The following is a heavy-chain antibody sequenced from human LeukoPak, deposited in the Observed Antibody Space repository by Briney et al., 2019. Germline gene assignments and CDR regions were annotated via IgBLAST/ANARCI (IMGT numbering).Heavy chain of an antibody. D-gene: IGHD1-26*01. CDR2: INPNSGGT. J-gene: IGHJ4*02. V-gene: IGHV1-2*02. CDR1: GYTFTGYY. Sequence: VASVMVSCKASGYTFTGYYMHWVRQAPGQGLEWMGWINPNSGGTNYAQKFQGRVTMTRDTSISTAYMELSRLRSDDTAVYYCARVEVGATYYFDYWGQGTLVTVSS. CDR3: ARVEVGATYYFDY.